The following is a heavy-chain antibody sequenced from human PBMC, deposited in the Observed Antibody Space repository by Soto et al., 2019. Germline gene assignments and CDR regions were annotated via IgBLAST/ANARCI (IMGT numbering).Heavy chain of an antibody. Sequence: QAQLVQSGAELKKPGASVKVSCRSSGYTFTDYFIHWVRQAPGHGLEWMGWINPKTGITNYAQNFLGRITMTRDTSISTVYMELTSVTSDDAAVYYCARGYRYFDPVGQGTVVTVSS. CDR1: GYTFTDYF. V-gene: IGHV1-2*02. CDR2: INPKTGIT. J-gene: IGHJ5*02. CDR3: ARGYRYFDP. D-gene: IGHD3-16*02.